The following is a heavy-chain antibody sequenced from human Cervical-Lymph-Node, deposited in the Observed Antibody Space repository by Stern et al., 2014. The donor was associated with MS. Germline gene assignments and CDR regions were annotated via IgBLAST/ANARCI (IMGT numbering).Heavy chain of an antibody. CDR1: GYSFTGDD. CDR2: NNPNSGGT. D-gene: IGHD1-14*01. V-gene: IGHV1-2*04. CDR3: ARGGRTEGYWFDP. Sequence: VQLGESGAEVKKPGPSVKVSCKASGYSFTGDDMHWGRLPPGPGLELMGWNNPNSGGTNYAQKFQGWVTMTRNTSISTASMELSRLRSADTAVYYCARGGRTEGYWFDPWGQGTLVTVSS. J-gene: IGHJ5*02.